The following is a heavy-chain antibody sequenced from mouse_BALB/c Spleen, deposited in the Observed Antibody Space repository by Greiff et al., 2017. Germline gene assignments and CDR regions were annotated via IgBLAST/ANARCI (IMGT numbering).Heavy chain of an antibody. D-gene: IGHD3-3*01. V-gene: IGHV2-9*02. Sequence: QVQLKQSGPGLVAPSQSLSITCTVSGFSLTSYGVHWVRQPPGKGLEWLGVIWAGGSTNYNSALMSRLSISKDNSKSQVFLKMSSLQTDDTAMYYCARDRGGTGWYFDVWGAGTTVTVSS. CDR3: ARDRGGTGWYFDV. J-gene: IGHJ1*01. CDR1: GFSLTSYG. CDR2: IWAGGST.